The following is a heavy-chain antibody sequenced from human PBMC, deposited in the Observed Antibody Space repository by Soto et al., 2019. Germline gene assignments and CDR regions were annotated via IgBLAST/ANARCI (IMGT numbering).Heavy chain of an antibody. J-gene: IGHJ4*02. CDR3: ARDLDSSSSDY. D-gene: IGHD6-13*01. V-gene: IGHV1-2*04. CDR2: INPNSGGT. CDR1: GYTFTGYY. Sequence: ASVKVCKASGYTFTGYYMHWVRQAPGQGLEWMGWINPNSGGTNYAQKFQGWVTMTRDTSISTAYMELSRLRSDDTAVYYCARDLDSSSSDYWGQGTLVTVSS.